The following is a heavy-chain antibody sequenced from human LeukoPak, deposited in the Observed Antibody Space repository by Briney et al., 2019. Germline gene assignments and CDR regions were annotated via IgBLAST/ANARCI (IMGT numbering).Heavy chain of an antibody. V-gene: IGHV5-51*01. CDR2: IYPGDSDT. J-gene: IGHJ5*02. CDR3: ARRGSSSWYWFDP. CDR1: GYSFTSYW. Sequence: GESLKISCKGSGYSFTSYWIGWVRQMPGKGLEWMGIIYPGDSDTRYSPSFQGQVTISADKSISAAYLQWSSLKASDTAMYHCARRGSSSWYWFDPWGQGTLVTVSS. D-gene: IGHD6-13*01.